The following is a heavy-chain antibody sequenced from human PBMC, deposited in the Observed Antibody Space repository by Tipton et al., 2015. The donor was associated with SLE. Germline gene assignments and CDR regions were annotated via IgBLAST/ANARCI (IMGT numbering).Heavy chain of an antibody. CDR3: ARISSGSYCLDY. J-gene: IGHJ4*02. Sequence: SLRLSCVVSGFNFGNYWMHWVRQAPGKGLEWVSQISSSGITTYYTDSVKGRFTISRDNAKNSLYLRMNSLRAEDTAVYYCARISSGSYCLDYWGQGTPVTVSS. D-gene: IGHD3-10*01. CDR1: GFNFGNYW. V-gene: IGHV3-11*04. CDR2: ISSSGITT.